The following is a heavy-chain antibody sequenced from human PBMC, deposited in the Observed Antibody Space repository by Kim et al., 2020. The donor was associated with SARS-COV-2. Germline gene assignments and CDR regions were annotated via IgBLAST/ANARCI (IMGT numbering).Heavy chain of an antibody. V-gene: IGHV4-59*08. CDR3: ARHVGYYPYYFDY. Sequence: YKSALKSRVTISVDTSKNPFSLNLSSVTAADTAVYYCARHVGYYPYYFDYWGQGALVTVSS. D-gene: IGHD1-26*01. J-gene: IGHJ4*02.